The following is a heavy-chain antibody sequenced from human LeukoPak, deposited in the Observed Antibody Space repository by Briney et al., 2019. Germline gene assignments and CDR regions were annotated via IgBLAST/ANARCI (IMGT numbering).Heavy chain of an antibody. CDR3: ARRYHIDY. D-gene: IGHD2-2*01. J-gene: IGHJ4*02. CDR1: GLTGSHNY. Sequence: GGSLRLSCAASGLTGSHNYVNWVRRAPGKGLEWVSSISSSSSYIYYADSVKGRFTISRDNAKNSLYLQMNSLRAEDTAVYYCARRYHIDYWGQGTLVTVSS. V-gene: IGHV3-21*01. CDR2: ISSSSSYI.